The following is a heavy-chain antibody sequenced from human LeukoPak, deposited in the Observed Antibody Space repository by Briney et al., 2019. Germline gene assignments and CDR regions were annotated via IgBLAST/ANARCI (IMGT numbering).Heavy chain of an antibody. D-gene: IGHD6-19*01. CDR1: GFTVSSNY. J-gene: IGHJ4*02. CDR3: ARNGYTSGWYRN. CDR2: IYSGGST. Sequence: RAGGSLRLSCAASGFTVSSNYMSWVRQAPGKGLEWVSTIYSGGSTYYADSVKGRFTISRDTSKNTLYLQMSSLRGEDTAVYYCARNGYTSGWYRNWGQGTLVTVSS. V-gene: IGHV3-53*01.